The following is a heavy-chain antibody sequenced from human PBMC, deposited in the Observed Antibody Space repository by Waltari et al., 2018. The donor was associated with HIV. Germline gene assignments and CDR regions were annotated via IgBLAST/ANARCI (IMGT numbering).Heavy chain of an antibody. Sequence: EVQLVESGGGLVKPGGSLRLSCAASGFTFSNAWMSWVRQAPGKGLAWVGRIKSKTDGGTTDYAAPVKGRFTISRDDSKNTLYLQMNSLKTEDTAVYYCTTSITIFGVVIPGYYYYGMDVWGQGTTVTVSS. CDR3: TTSITIFGVVIPGYYYYGMDV. CDR2: IKSKTDGGTT. D-gene: IGHD3-3*01. J-gene: IGHJ6*02. V-gene: IGHV3-15*01. CDR1: GFTFSNAW.